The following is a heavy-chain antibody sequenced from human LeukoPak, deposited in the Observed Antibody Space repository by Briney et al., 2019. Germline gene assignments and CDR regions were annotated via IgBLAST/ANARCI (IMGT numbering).Heavy chain of an antibody. Sequence: PGGSLRLSCAASGFTFSSYEMNWVRQAPGKGLEWVSYISSRGGSIYYADSVKGRFTISRDNAQNSLYLQMNSLRAEDTAVYYCARNQNGGSYRYTFDYWGQGTLVTVSS. CDR3: ARNQNGGSYRYTFDY. J-gene: IGHJ4*02. CDR1: GFTFSSYE. V-gene: IGHV3-48*03. CDR2: ISSRGGSI. D-gene: IGHD3-16*02.